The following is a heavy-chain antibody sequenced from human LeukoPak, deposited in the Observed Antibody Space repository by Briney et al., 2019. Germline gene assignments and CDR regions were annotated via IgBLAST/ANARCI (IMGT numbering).Heavy chain of an antibody. J-gene: IGHJ3*02. CDR2: IYYSGST. D-gene: IGHD6-13*01. V-gene: IGHV4-59*01. CDR3: ERVQGRAAAGTRAFDI. Sequence: SETLSLTCTVSGGSISSYYWSWIRQPPGKGLEWIGYIYYSGSTNYNPSLKSRVTISVDTSKIQFSLQLSSVTAADTAVYYCERVQGRAAAGTRAFDIWGQGTMVTVSS. CDR1: GGSISSYY.